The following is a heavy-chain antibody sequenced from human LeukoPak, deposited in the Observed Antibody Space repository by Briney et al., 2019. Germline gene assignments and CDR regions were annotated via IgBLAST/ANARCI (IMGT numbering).Heavy chain of an antibody. J-gene: IGHJ4*02. CDR2: IDPEDGEI. CDR3: ARDPSLLGDGSYYGSGSPFDY. CDR1: GYALTDLS. Sequence: ASVKVSCKVSGYALTDLSMHWVRQTPEKGLEWMGGIDPEDGEITYAQKFQGRVTMTEDTSTDTAYMELSSLRSEDTAVYYCARDPSLLGDGSYYGSGSPFDYWGQGTLVTVSS. D-gene: IGHD3-10*01. V-gene: IGHV1-24*01.